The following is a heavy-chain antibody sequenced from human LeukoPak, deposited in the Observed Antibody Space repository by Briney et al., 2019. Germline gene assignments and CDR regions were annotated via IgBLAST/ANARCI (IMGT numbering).Heavy chain of an antibody. CDR1: GFTVSSYA. Sequence: PGGSLRLSCAASGFTVSSYAMHWVRQPIGKGLEWVSALGIAGDTFYPGSVKGRFTISRENAKNSLYLQMNSLRAEDTAMYYCARQKQSYGNFDYWGQGTLVTVSS. CDR2: LGIAGDT. V-gene: IGHV3-13*01. J-gene: IGHJ4*02. CDR3: ARQKQSYGNFDY. D-gene: IGHD1-26*01.